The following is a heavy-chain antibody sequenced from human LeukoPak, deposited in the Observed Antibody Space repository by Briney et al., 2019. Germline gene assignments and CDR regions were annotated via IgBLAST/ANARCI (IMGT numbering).Heavy chain of an antibody. D-gene: IGHD4-17*01. CDR3: ARQTTVTLYYFDY. J-gene: IGHJ4*02. CDR1: GYSISSGYY. Sequence: KSSETLSLTCAVSGYSISSGYYWGWIRQPPGKGLEWIGSIYHSGSTYYSPSLKSRVTTSVDTSKNQFSLKLSSVTAADTAVYYCARQTTVTLYYFDYWGQGTLVTVSS. V-gene: IGHV4-38-2*01. CDR2: IYHSGST.